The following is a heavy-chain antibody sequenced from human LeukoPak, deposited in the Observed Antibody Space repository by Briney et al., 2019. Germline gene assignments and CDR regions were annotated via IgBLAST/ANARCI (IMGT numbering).Heavy chain of an antibody. CDR2: ISGSGGST. CDR1: GFTFSSYA. V-gene: IGHV3-23*01. Sequence: GGSLRLSCAASGFTFSSYAMSWVRQAPGKGLEWVSAISGSGGSTYYADSVKGRFTISRDNSKNTLYLQMNSLRAEDTAVYYCATERYYYDILTGYHDYYGMDVWGQGTTVTVSS. CDR3: ATERYYYDILTGYHDYYGMDV. D-gene: IGHD3-9*01. J-gene: IGHJ6*02.